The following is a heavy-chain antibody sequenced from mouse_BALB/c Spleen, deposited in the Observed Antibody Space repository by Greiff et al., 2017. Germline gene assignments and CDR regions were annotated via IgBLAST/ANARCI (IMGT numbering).Heavy chain of an antibody. V-gene: IGHV5-6-5*01. D-gene: IGHD1-1*01. CDR2: ISSGGST. CDR3: ARGYYYGSSYAMDY. Sequence: EVMLVESGGGLVKPGGSLKLSCAASGFTFSSYAMSWVRQTPEKRLEWVASISSGGSTYYPDSVKGRFTISRDNARNILYLQMSSLRSEDTAMYYCARGYYYGSSYAMDYWGQGTSVTVSS. CDR1: GFTFSSYA. J-gene: IGHJ4*01.